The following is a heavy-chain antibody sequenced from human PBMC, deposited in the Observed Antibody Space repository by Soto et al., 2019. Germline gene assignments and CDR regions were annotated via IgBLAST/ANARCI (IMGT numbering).Heavy chain of an antibody. D-gene: IGHD3-3*01. V-gene: IGHV1-18*01. Sequence: QVHLVQSGAEVKKPGASVTVSCKASGYAFVDYGLNWVRQAPGQGIEWMGWIGVYNGHTNYAQNLQGRVTMTADTSTSKAYMELSSLRSDDTAVYYCARPGGSGYADVFDIWGLGTMVTVSS. J-gene: IGHJ3*02. CDR2: IGVYNGHT. CDR1: GYAFVDYG. CDR3: ARPGGSGYADVFDI.